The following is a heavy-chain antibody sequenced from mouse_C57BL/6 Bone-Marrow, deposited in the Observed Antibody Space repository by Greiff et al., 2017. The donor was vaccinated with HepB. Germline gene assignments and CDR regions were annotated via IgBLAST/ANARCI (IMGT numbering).Heavy chain of an antibody. CDR1: GYAFTNYL. D-gene: IGHD1-1*01. J-gene: IGHJ3*01. Sequence: VQLVESGAELVRPGTSVKVSCKASGYAFTNYLIEWVKQRPGQGLDWIGLINPGSGGTNYNEKFKGKATLTADKSSSTAYLQRSSLTSDDSAVYFSAREGGSYPFAYWGQGTLVTVSA. CDR3: AREGGSYPFAY. CDR2: INPGSGGT. V-gene: IGHV1-54*01.